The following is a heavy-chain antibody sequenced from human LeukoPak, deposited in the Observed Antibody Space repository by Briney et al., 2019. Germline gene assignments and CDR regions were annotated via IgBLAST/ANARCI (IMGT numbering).Heavy chain of an antibody. J-gene: IGHJ4*02. CDR2: ISGSGGST. Sequence: PGGSLRLSCAASGFTFSSYAMSWVRQAPGKGLEWVSAISGSGGSTYYADSVKGRFTISRDNSKNTLYLQMNSLRAEDTAVYYCAKDGQYYYDSSGSHPSDYWGQGTLVTVSS. CDR3: AKDGQYYYDSSGSHPSDY. D-gene: IGHD3-22*01. V-gene: IGHV3-23*01. CDR1: GFTFSSYA.